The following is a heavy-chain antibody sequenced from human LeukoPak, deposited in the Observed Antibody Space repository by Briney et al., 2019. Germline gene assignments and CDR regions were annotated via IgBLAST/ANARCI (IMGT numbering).Heavy chain of an antibody. CDR1: GGTFNSYA. CDR2: IIPIFDTT. J-gene: IGHJ4*02. CDR3: ARGAKYCSSTSCYVEY. Sequence: GASVKVSCKASGGTFNSYAISWVRQAPGQGLEWMGGIIPIFDTTNYAQKFQGRVTIIADKSTSTAYMELYSLRSEDTAVYYCARGAKYCSSTSCYVEYWGQGTLVTVSS. V-gene: IGHV1-69*06. D-gene: IGHD2-2*01.